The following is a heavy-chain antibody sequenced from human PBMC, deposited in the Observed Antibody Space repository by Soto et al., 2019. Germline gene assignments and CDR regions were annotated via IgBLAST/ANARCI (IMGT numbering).Heavy chain of an antibody. Sequence: LRLSCAASGFTFSSYAMSWVRQAPGKGLEWVSAISGSGGSTYYADSVKGRFTISRDNSKNTLYLQMNSLRAEDTAVYYCAKGDNSYYDFWSGSTELFDYWGQGTLVTVSS. CDR2: ISGSGGST. CDR1: GFTFSSYA. D-gene: IGHD3-3*01. CDR3: AKGDNSYYDFWSGSTELFDY. V-gene: IGHV3-23*01. J-gene: IGHJ4*02.